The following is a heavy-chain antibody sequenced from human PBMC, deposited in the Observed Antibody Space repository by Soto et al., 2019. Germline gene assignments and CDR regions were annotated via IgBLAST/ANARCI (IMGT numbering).Heavy chain of an antibody. Sequence: SETLSLTCTVSGGSLSSSSYFWGWIRQPPGKGLEWVGYIYYSGSTNYNPSLKSRVTISVDTSKNQFSLKLSSVTAADTAVYYCARDSERYFDWLLYGFDPWGQGTLVTVSS. V-gene: IGHV4-61*01. CDR2: IYYSGST. CDR3: ARDSERYFDWLLYGFDP. D-gene: IGHD3-9*01. J-gene: IGHJ5*02. CDR1: GGSLSSSSYF.